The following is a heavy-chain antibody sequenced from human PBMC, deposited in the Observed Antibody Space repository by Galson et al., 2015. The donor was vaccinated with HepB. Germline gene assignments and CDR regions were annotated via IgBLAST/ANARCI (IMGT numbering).Heavy chain of an antibody. Sequence: SLRLSCAASGFTFSNYGIHWVRQAPGKGLEWVALISYNGGDKYYADSVKGRFTISRDNSKNTLYLQMNSLGAEDTAVYYCAKDATPLGFNDFLTASYYFDFWGQGTLVTVSS. CDR2: ISYNGGDK. CDR3: AKDATPLGFNDFLTASYYFDF. D-gene: IGHD3-9*01. J-gene: IGHJ4*02. V-gene: IGHV3-30*18. CDR1: GFTFSNYG.